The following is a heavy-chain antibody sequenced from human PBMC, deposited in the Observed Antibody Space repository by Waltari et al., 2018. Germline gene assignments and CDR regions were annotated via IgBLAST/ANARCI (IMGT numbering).Heavy chain of an antibody. V-gene: IGHV4-38-2*02. CDR2: IYKGGNP. D-gene: IGHD5-12*01. CDR3: ARAYGYNYYFDY. CDR1: SYSISSGYY. J-gene: IGHJ4*02. Sequence: QVQLQESGPGLVKPSETLSLTCTVSSYSISSGYYWGWIRQPPGKGRDWIGSIYKGGNPYHNTSRKSRVTITVDTSKNQFSLKLSSVTAADTAVYYCARAYGYNYYFDYWGQGTLVTVSS.